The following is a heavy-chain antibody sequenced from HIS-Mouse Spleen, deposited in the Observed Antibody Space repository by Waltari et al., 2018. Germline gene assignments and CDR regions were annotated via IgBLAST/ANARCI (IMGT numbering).Heavy chain of an antibody. CDR2: INHSGST. CDR1: GGSFSGYY. CDR3: ARQAAAGLFDY. Sequence: QVQLQQWCAGLLKPSETLSLTCAVYGGSFSGYYWSWIRQPPGKGLEWIGEINHSGSTNYNPSLKSRVTISVDTSKNQFSLKLSSVTAADTAVYYCARQAAAGLFDYWGQGTLVTVSS. V-gene: IGHV4-34*01. J-gene: IGHJ4*02. D-gene: IGHD6-13*01.